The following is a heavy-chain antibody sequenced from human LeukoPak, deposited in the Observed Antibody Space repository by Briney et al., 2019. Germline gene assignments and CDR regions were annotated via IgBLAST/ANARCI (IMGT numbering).Heavy chain of an antibody. Sequence: SETLSLTCTVSGGSISSYYWSWIRQPPGKGLEWIGYIYYSGSTNYNPSLKSRVTISVDTSKNQFSLKLSSVTAADTAVYYCARQGDCSGGSCPYYFDYWGQGTLVTVSS. CDR1: GGSISSYY. CDR3: ARQGDCSGGSCPYYFDY. J-gene: IGHJ4*02. CDR2: IYYSGST. V-gene: IGHV4-59*08. D-gene: IGHD2-15*01.